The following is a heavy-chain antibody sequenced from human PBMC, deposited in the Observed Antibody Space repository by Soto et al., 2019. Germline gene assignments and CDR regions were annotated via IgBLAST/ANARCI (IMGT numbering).Heavy chain of an antibody. CDR3: AGAGEPQGYYYGMDV. CDR2: IYYSGST. CDR1: GGSISSGGYY. V-gene: IGHV4-31*03. D-gene: IGHD3-10*01. J-gene: IGHJ6*02. Sequence: SETLSLTCTVSGGSISSGGYYWSWIRQHPGKGLEWIGYIYYSGSTYYNPSLKSRVTISVDTSKNQFSLKLSSVTAADTAVYYCAGAGEPQGYYYGMDVWGQGTTVTVSS.